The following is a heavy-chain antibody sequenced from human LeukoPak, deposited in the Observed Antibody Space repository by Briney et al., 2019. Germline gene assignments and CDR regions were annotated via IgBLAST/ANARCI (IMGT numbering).Heavy chain of an antibody. V-gene: IGHV1-18*01. CDR2: ISAYNGNT. J-gene: IGHJ3*02. D-gene: IGHD3-22*01. CDR1: GYTFTSYG. Sequence: ASVKVSCKASGYTFTSYGISWVRQAPGQGLEWMGWISAYNGNTNYAQKLQGRVTMTTDTSTSTAYMELRSLRSDDTAVYYCARDRPTYYYDSSGYYPRHDAFDIWGQGTMVTVSS. CDR3: ARDRPTYYYDSSGYYPRHDAFDI.